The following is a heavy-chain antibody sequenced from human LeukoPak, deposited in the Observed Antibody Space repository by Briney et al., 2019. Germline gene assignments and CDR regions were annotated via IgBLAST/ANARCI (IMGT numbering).Heavy chain of an antibody. V-gene: IGHV4-39*07. CDR3: ARGRCSGGSCYSSRYYYYMDV. D-gene: IGHD2-15*01. CDR1: GGCISSSSYY. CDR2: IYYSGST. Sequence: SETLSLTCTVSGGCISSSSYYWGWIRQPPGKGLEWIGSIYYSGSTYYNPSLKSRVTISVDTSKNQFSLKLSSVTAADTAVYYCARGRCSGGSCYSSRYYYYMDVWGKGTTVTVSS. J-gene: IGHJ6*03.